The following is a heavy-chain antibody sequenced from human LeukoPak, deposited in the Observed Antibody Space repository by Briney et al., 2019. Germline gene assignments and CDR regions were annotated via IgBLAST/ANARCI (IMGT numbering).Heavy chain of an antibody. CDR3: AKDIGRRIFGVAYDAFHI. CDR2: MRNDGSQI. D-gene: IGHD3-3*01. Sequence: GGSLRLSCAASGFTFSSYWMSWVRQAPGKGLEWVASMRNDGSQIYHADSVKGRFTISRDNSKNTLYLQMNSLRVEDTAIYYCAKDIGRRIFGVAYDAFHIWGQGTMVTVSS. CDR1: GFTFSSYW. J-gene: IGHJ3*02. V-gene: IGHV3-30*02.